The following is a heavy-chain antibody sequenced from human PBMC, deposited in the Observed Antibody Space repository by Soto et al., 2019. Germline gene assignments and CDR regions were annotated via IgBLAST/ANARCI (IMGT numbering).Heavy chain of an antibody. V-gene: IGHV3-30-3*01. CDR1: GFTFSSYA. D-gene: IGHD1-7*01. Sequence: QVQLVESGGGVVQPGRSLRLSCAASGFTFSSYAMHWVRQAPGRGLEWVAVISYDGSNKYYADYVKGRFTISRDKSKNTLYLQMNSLRAEDTAVYYCAREMELLFDYWCQGTLVTVSS. CDR3: AREMELLFDY. CDR2: ISYDGSNK. J-gene: IGHJ4*02.